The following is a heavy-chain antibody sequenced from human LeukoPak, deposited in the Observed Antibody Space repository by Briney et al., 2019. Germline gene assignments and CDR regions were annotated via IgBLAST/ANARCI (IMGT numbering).Heavy chain of an antibody. J-gene: IGHJ2*01. CDR3: ARERESDTAMSSGHFDL. Sequence: SVKVSCKASGGTFSNYAISWVRQAPGQGLEWMGGIIPIFGTTNYAQKYQGRVTITADESTTTAYMGLSSLRSEDTAVYYCARERESDTAMSSGHFDLWGRGTLVTVSS. CDR2: IIPIFGTT. D-gene: IGHD5-18*01. CDR1: GGTFSNYA. V-gene: IGHV1-69*13.